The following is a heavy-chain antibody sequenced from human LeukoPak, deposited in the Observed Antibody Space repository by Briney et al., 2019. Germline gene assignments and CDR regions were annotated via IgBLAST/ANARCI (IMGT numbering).Heavy chain of an antibody. CDR3: ARERTLYVSGSGYGMDV. CDR1: GFAFSRYG. V-gene: IGHV3-33*01. D-gene: IGHD3-10*01. Sequence: PGKSLRLSRAASGFAFSRYGMHWVRQAPGKGLEWVALIWYDGSNKYYADSVKGRFTISRDSSKNMPYLEMSSLRAEDTAVYFCARERTLYVSGSGYGMDVWGQGTTVTVSS. J-gene: IGHJ6*02. CDR2: IWYDGSNK.